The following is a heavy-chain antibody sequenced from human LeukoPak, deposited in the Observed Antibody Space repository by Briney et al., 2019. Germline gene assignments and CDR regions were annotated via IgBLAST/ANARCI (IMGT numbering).Heavy chain of an antibody. Sequence: ASVKVSCKASGYRLSYYGISWVRQAPGQGLEWMGWINAYTGNTNYAQKLQGRVTMTTDTSTSTAYMELRSLRSDDTAMYYCARDRMDTGTYFDYWGQGTLVTVSS. CDR1: GYRLSYYG. CDR2: INAYTGNT. D-gene: IGHD5-18*01. J-gene: IGHJ4*02. CDR3: ARDRMDTGTYFDY. V-gene: IGHV1-18*01.